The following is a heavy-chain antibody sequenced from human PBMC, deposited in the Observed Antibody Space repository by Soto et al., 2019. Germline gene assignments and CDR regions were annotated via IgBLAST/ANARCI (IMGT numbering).Heavy chain of an antibody. CDR2: IYYSGST. J-gene: IGHJ4*02. CDR3: ARDRGAASGGFDY. Sequence: SETLSLTCTVSGGSISSYYWSWIRQPPGKGLEWIGYIYYSGSTNYNPSLKSRVTISVDTSKNQFSLKLNSVTAADTAVYYCARDRGAASGGFDYWGQGSLVTVS. CDR1: GGSISSYY. V-gene: IGHV4-59*01. D-gene: IGHD3-10*01.